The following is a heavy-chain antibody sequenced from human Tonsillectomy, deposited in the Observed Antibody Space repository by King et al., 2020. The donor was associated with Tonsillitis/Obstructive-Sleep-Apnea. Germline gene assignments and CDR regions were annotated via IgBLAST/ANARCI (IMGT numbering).Heavy chain of an antibody. CDR3: ARGLGYYTNYFDY. CDR1: GFNFSIYG. V-gene: IGHV3-33*01. Sequence: VQLVESGGGVGQPGRSLRLSWAASGFNFSIYGMHWVRQAPGTGLEWVAVLVYDGSNKYYVDSVKGRNTISRDNSKNTLYLQMNSLRAEDTAVYYCARGLGYYTNYFDYWGQGTLVTVSS. CDR2: LVYDGSNK. D-gene: IGHD3-22*01. J-gene: IGHJ4*02.